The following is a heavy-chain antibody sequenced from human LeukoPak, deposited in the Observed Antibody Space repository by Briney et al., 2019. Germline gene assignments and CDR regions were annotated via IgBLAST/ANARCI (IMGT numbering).Heavy chain of an antibody. Sequence: PSETLSLTCTVSGGSISSYHWSWIRQPPGKGLEWIGYIYYSGSTNYNPSLKSRVTISVDTSKNQFSLKLSSVTAADTAVYYCARALTTVTNWYFDLWGRGTLVTVSS. D-gene: IGHD4-11*01. CDR3: ARALTTVTNWYFDL. V-gene: IGHV4-59*01. CDR1: GGSISSYH. J-gene: IGHJ2*01. CDR2: IYYSGST.